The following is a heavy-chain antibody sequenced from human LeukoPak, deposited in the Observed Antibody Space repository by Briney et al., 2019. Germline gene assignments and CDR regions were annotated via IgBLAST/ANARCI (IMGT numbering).Heavy chain of an antibody. J-gene: IGHJ4*02. CDR1: GFTFSSYS. V-gene: IGHV3-9*01. CDR3: AKDSRGDYYDSSGYFDY. CDR2: ISWNSGSI. D-gene: IGHD3-22*01. Sequence: GGSLRLSCAASGFTFSSYSMNWVRQAPGKGLQWVSGISWNSGSIGYADSVKGRFTISRDNAKNSLYLQMNSLRAEDTALYYCAKDSRGDYYDSSGYFDYWGQGTLVTVSS.